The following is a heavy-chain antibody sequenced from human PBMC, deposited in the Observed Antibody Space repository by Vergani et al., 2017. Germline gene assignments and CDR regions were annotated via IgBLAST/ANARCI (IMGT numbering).Heavy chain of an antibody. Sequence: QVQLQESGPGLVKPSETLSLTCTVSGDSISSYYWSWIRQPPGKGLEWIGYIYYSGSTNYNPSLKSRVTISVDTSKNQFSLKLSSVTAADTAVYYCARGTNSISSGWYGGWFDPWGQGTLVTVSS. CDR2: IYYSGST. J-gene: IGHJ5*02. V-gene: IGHV4-59*01. D-gene: IGHD6-19*01. CDR3: ARGTNSISSGWYGGWFDP. CDR1: GDSISSYY.